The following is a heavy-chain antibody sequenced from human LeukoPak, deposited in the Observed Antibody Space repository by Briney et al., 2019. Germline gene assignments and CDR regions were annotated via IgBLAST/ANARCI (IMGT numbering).Heavy chain of an antibody. Sequence: GASVKVSCKASGYTFTSYGISWVRQAPGQGLEWMGWISAYNGNTNYAQKLQGRVTMTTDTSTSTAYMELRSLRSDDTAVYYCARDVTDIVVVPAAIHLPFDYWGQGTLVTVSS. V-gene: IGHV1-18*04. J-gene: IGHJ4*02. CDR2: ISAYNGNT. CDR1: GYTFTSYG. CDR3: ARDVTDIVVVPAAIHLPFDY. D-gene: IGHD2-2*01.